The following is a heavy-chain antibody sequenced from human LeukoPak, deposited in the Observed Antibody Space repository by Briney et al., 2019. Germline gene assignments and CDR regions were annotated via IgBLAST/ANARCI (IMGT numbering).Heavy chain of an antibody. V-gene: IGHV4-34*01. CDR2: INHSGST. Sequence: SETLSLTCAVYGGSFSGYYWSWIRQPPGKGLEWIGEINHSGSTNYNPSLKSRVTISVDTSKNQFSLKLSSVTAEDTAVYYCARGDSPNYYDSSGSFPYWGQGTLVTVSS. J-gene: IGHJ4*02. D-gene: IGHD3-22*01. CDR1: GGSFSGYY. CDR3: ARGDSPNYYDSSGSFPY.